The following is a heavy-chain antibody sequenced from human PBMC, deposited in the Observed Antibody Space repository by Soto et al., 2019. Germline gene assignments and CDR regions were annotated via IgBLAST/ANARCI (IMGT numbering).Heavy chain of an antibody. CDR1: GGFVSSGSYY. D-gene: IGHD1-1*01. V-gene: IGHV4-34*01. Sequence: LSLTCAVYGGFVSSGSYYWSWIRQPPGKGLEWIGEMSHSGGTHFNPSLKSRVTISVDTSKNQFSLRMSSVTAADTALYYCARVERGTVTTVVDAFDIWGPGTMVTVSS. CDR3: ARVERGTVTTVVDAFDI. CDR2: MSHSGGT. J-gene: IGHJ3*02.